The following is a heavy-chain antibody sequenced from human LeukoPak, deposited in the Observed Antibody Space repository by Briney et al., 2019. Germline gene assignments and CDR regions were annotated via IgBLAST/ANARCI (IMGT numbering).Heavy chain of an antibody. D-gene: IGHD4-17*01. CDR3: ARGFGLGPYGETGDY. CDR2: ISYDGSNK. CDR1: GFTFSSYA. V-gene: IGHV3-30-3*01. J-gene: IGHJ4*02. Sequence: GGSLRLSCAASGFTFSSYAMHWVRQAPGKGLEWVAVISYDGSNKYYADSVKGRFTISRDNSKNTLYLQMNSLRAEDTAVYYCARGFGLGPYGETGDYWGQGTPVTVSS.